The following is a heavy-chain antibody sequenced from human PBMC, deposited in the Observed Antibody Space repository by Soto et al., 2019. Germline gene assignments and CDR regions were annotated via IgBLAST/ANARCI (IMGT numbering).Heavy chain of an antibody. CDR1: GFTFISYA. J-gene: IGHJ4*02. CDR2: ISGSGGST. D-gene: IGHD5-18*01. CDR3: AKTIGYSYGYLLDY. Sequence: GGSLRLSCAASGFTFISYAMSWVRQAPGKGLEWVSAISGSGGSTYYADSVKGRFTISRDNSKNTLYLQMNSLRAEDTAVYYCAKTIGYSYGYLLDYWGQGTLVTVSS. V-gene: IGHV3-23*01.